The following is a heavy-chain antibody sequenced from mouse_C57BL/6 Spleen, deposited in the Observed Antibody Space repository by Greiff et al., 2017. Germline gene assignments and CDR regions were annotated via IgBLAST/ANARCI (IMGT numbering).Heavy chain of an antibody. CDR2: IDPSDSYT. D-gene: IGHD1-1*01. V-gene: IGHV1-59*01. CDR3: ARNPTTVAYFDV. Sequence: VQLQQPGAELVRPGTSVKLSCKASGYTFTSYWMHWVKQRPGQGLEWIGVIDPSDSYTNYNQKFKGKATLTVDTSSSTAYMQLSSLTSEDSAVYYCARNPTTVAYFDVWGTGTTVTVSS. J-gene: IGHJ1*03. CDR1: GYTFTSYW.